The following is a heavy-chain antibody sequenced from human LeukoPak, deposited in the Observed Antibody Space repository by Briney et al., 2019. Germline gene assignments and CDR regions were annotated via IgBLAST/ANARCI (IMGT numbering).Heavy chain of an antibody. D-gene: IGHD3-3*01. J-gene: IGHJ4*02. Sequence: SETLSLTCTVSGGSISSYYWSWIRQPPGKGLEWIGYIYYSGSTNYNPSLKSRVTISVDTSKNQFSLKLSSVTAADTAVYYCATTNLFWSGYLGFDYWGQGTLVTVSS. CDR3: ATTNLFWSGYLGFDY. CDR2: IYYSGST. V-gene: IGHV4-59*12. CDR1: GGSISSYY.